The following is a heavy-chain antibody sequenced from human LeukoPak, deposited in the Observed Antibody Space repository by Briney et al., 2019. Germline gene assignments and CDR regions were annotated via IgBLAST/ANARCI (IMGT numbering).Heavy chain of an antibody. CDR2: IIPIFGTA. D-gene: IGHD4-17*01. CDR1: GGTFSSYA. J-gene: IGHJ4*02. V-gene: IGHV1-69*05. Sequence: ASVKVSCKASGGTFSSYAISWVRQAPGQGLEWMGRIIPIFGTANYAQKFQGRVTITTDESTRTASMELSSLRSEDTAVYYCARDRPGYGDYWFDYWGQGTLVTVSS. CDR3: ARDRPGYGDYWFDY.